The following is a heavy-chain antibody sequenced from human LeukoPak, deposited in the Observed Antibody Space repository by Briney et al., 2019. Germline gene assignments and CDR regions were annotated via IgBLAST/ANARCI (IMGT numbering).Heavy chain of an antibody. CDR1: GGSISSGSYY. J-gene: IGHJ5*02. D-gene: IGHD4-17*01. V-gene: IGHV4-61*02. Sequence: KPSETLSLTCTVSGGSISSGSYYWSWIRQPAGKGLEWIGRIYTSGSTNYNPSLKSRVTISVDTSKNQFSLKLSSVTAADTAVYYCARGYGDYVSPSWFDPWGQGTLVTVSS. CDR3: ARGYGDYVSPSWFDP. CDR2: IYTSGST.